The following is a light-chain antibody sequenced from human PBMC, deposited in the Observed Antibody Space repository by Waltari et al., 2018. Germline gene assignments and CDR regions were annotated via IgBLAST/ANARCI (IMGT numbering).Light chain of an antibody. CDR2: GAS. CDR3: QHYVRLPAT. Sequence: IVLTQSPGPLSLSPGDRATLSCRASQSVSRSLAWYQQKPGQAPKLLIYGASTRATGIPHRVTGSGSGTGFSLTISSLEPEDFAIYFCQHYVRLPATFDQGTRVEIK. V-gene: IGKV3-20*01. CDR1: QSVSRS. J-gene: IGKJ1*01.